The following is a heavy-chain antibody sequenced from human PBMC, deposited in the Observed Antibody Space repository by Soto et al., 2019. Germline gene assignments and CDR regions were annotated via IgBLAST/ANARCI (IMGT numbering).Heavy chain of an antibody. D-gene: IGHD5-12*01. V-gene: IGHV1-18*01. CDR2: ISAYNGNT. CDR1: GYTFTSYG. CDR3: ARTSIVATIKYYFDY. J-gene: IGHJ4*02. Sequence: GASVKVSCKASGYTFTSYGISWVRQAPGQGLEWMGWISAYNGNTNYAQKLQGRVTMTTDTSTSTAYMELRRLRSDDTAVYYCARTSIVATIKYYFDYWGQGTLVTVSS.